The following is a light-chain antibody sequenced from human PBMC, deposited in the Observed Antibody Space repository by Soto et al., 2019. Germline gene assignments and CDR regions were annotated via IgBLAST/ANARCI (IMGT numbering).Light chain of an antibody. CDR2: KVY. J-gene: IGKJ1*01. CDR1: QSLETSDGDTY. Sequence: DLVMTQSPLTLPVTLGQPASISCRSSQSLETSDGDTYLNWFHQRPGQSQRRLIYKVYKRDSGVQDRFSGSGSGTDFTLKITRVEAEDVGVYYCMQTTHWPRTFGQGTKVDIK. V-gene: IGKV2-30*01. CDR3: MQTTHWPRT.